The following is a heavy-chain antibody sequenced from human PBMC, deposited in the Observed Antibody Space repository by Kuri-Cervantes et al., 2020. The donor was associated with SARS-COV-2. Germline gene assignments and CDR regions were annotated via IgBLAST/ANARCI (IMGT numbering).Heavy chain of an antibody. J-gene: IGHJ4*02. V-gene: IGHV2-70*11. Sequence: SGPTLVKPTQTLTLTCTFSGFSLSTSGMCVSWIRQPPGKALEWLARIDWDDDKYYSTSLKTRLTISKDTSKNQVVLTMTNMDPVDTATYYCARILPDCSSTSCPFDYWGQGTLVTVSS. CDR1: GFSLSTSGMC. CDR2: IDWDDDK. CDR3: ARILPDCSSTSCPFDY. D-gene: IGHD2-2*01.